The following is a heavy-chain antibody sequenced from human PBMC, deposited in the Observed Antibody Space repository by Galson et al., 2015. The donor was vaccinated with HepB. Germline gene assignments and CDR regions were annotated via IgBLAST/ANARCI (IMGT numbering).Heavy chain of an antibody. CDR2: ISSSGSTI. CDR3: ARDLCSTSCYRIFDC. J-gene: IGHJ4*02. V-gene: IGHV3-48*02. CDR1: GFSFSRYS. D-gene: IGHD2-2*01. Sequence: SLRLSCAASGFSFSRYSMNWVRQAPGKGLEWVSYISSSGSTIYYADSVKGRFTISRDNAKNSLYLQMNSLRDEDTAVYYCARDLCSTSCYRIFDCWGQGTLVTVSS.